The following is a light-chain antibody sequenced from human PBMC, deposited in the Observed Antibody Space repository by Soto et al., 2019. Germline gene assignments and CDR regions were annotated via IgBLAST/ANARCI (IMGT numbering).Light chain of an antibody. CDR3: QQYNNWPRT. V-gene: IGKV3-15*01. J-gene: IGKJ1*01. CDR1: QSVSSN. CDR2: GPS. Sequence: EIVMTQSPGTLSVSPGERATLSCRASQSVSSNLAWYQQKPGQAPRLLIYGPSTMATGIPARFSGSGSGTEFTLTITSLQSEDFAIYYCQQYNNWPRTFGQGTKVEIK.